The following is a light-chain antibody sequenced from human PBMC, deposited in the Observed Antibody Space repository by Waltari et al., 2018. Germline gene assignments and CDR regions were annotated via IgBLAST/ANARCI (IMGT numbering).Light chain of an antibody. CDR3: QQSYSTPWYT. J-gene: IGKJ2*01. Sequence: DIQMTQSPSSLSASVGDSVTITCRASQRISSYLNWYQQKPGKAPKLLIYAASSLQSGVPSRFSGSGSGTDFTLTISSLQPEDFATYYCQQSYSTPWYTFGQGTKLEIK. V-gene: IGKV1-39*01. CDR1: QRISSY. CDR2: AAS.